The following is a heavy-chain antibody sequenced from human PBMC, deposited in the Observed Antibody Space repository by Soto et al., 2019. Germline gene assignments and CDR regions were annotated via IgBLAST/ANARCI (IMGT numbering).Heavy chain of an antibody. CDR3: ARDPGTGAALRAYHFDY. D-gene: IGHD1-1*01. J-gene: IGHJ4*02. Sequence: VQLVQSGAEVKKPGASVKVSCKASRYSFTTYALHWVRQAPGQRLEWMGWINAGNGDTKYSEKFQGRVTITRDTSANTAYMELSSLRSEDTSVYYCARDPGTGAALRAYHFDYWGQGTLVTVSS. CDR2: INAGNGDT. CDR1: RYSFTTYA. V-gene: IGHV1-3*01.